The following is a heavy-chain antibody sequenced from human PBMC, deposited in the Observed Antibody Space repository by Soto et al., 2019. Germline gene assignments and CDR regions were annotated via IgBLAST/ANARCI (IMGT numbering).Heavy chain of an antibody. CDR1: RFTFSSYV. V-gene: IGHV3-30*03. CDR3: ARASSSWDGYYYYGMDV. D-gene: IGHD6-13*01. J-gene: IGHJ6*02. CDR2: ISYDGSNK. Sequence: GGSLRLSCAASRFTFSSYVIHWVRQAPGKGLEWVAVISYDGSNKYYADSVKGRFTISRDNSKNTLYLQMDSLRAEDSAVYYCARASSSWDGYYYYGMDVWGPGTTVTVSS.